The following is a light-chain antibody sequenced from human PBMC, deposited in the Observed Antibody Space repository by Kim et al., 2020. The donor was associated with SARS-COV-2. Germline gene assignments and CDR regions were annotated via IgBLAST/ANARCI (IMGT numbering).Light chain of an antibody. CDR3: AAWDDSLNGRV. V-gene: IGLV1-44*01. Sequence: GQRVTISCPGSSSNIGRNTVNWYQQLPGTAPKLLIYGNNQRPSGVPDRFSGSKSDTSASLAISGLQSEDEADYYCAAWDDSLNGRVFGTGTKVTVL. J-gene: IGLJ1*01. CDR2: GNN. CDR1: SSNIGRNT.